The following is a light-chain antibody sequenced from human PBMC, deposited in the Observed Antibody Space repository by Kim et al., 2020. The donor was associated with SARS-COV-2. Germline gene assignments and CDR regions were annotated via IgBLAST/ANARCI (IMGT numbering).Light chain of an antibody. J-gene: IGLJ1*01. Sequence: GQSITISCSGTSGDIGNSNSVSWYQQHSGEAPRLIIYDVRDRPSGVSARFSGSKSANMASLTISGLRSEDEAYYYCCSTSNTLDYVFGSGTRVTVL. CDR3: CSTSNTLDYV. V-gene: IGLV2-14*03. CDR2: DVR. CDR1: SGDIGNSNS.